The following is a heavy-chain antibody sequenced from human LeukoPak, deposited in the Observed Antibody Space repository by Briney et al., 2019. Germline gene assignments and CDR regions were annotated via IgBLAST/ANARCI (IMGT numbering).Heavy chain of an antibody. Sequence: ASVKVSCKASGFTFTSSAMQWVRQARGPRLEWIGWIVVGSGNTNYAQKFQERVTITRDMSTSTAYMELSSLRSEDTAVYYCAAGKWELDSFDYWGQGTLVTVSS. V-gene: IGHV1-58*02. CDR2: IVVGSGNT. J-gene: IGHJ4*02. D-gene: IGHD1-26*01. CDR3: AAGKWELDSFDY. CDR1: GFTFTSSA.